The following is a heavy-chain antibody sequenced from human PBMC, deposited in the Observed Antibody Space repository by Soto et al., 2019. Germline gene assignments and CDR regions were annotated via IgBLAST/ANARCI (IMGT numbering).Heavy chain of an antibody. CDR3: ARDCGDDILPGAYSADAFDI. V-gene: IGHV3-7*01. J-gene: IGHJ3*02. D-gene: IGHD3-9*01. CDR2: IKQDGSEK. CDR1: GFTFSSYW. Sequence: EVQLVESGGGLVQPGGSLRLSCAASGFTFSSYWMSWVRQAPGKGLEWVANIKQDGSEKYYVDSVKGRFTISRDNAKNSLYLQMNSVRAEDTAVYYCARDCGDDILPGAYSADAFDIWGQGTMVTVSS.